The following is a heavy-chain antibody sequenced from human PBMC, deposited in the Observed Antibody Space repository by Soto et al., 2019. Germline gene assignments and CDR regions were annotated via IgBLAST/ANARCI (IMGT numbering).Heavy chain of an antibody. CDR1: GFTFSNAW. CDR3: TTDRGYDFWSGYSSEYFRH. CDR2: IKSKTDGGTT. J-gene: IGHJ1*01. V-gene: IGHV3-15*01. D-gene: IGHD3-3*01. Sequence: VQLVESGGGLVQPGGSLRLSCAASGFTFSNAWMSWVRQAPGKGLEWVGRIKSKTDGGTTDYAAPVKGRFTISRDDSKNTLYLQMNSLKTEDTAVYYCTTDRGYDFWSGYSSEYFRHWGQGTLVTVSS.